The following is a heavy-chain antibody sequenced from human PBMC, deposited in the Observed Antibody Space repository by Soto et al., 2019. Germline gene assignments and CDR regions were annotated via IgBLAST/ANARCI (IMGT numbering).Heavy chain of an antibody. CDR2: IYHSGST. D-gene: IGHD3-22*01. J-gene: IGHJ4*02. Sequence: XETLSLTCAVSVVSISSSNWWSWVRQPPGKGLEWIGEIYHSGSTNYNPSLKSRVTISVDKSKNQFSLKLSSVTAADTAVYYCARTNTTYDSSYRAFEYWGQGTLVTVSS. CDR1: VVSISSSNW. CDR3: ARTNTTYDSSYRAFEY. V-gene: IGHV4-4*02.